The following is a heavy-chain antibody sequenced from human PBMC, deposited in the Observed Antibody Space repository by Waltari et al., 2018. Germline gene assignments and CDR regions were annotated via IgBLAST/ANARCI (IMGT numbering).Heavy chain of an antibody. V-gene: IGHV1-2*06. J-gene: IGHJ4*02. D-gene: IGHD6-19*01. CDR3: ARGEASGWYYFDY. CDR2: INPNSVGT. Sequence: QVQLVQSGAEVKKPGASVKVSCKASGYTFTGYYMHWVRQAPGQGLEWMGRINPNSVGTNYAQKFQGRVTMTRDTSISTAYMELSRLRSDDTAVYYCARGEASGWYYFDYWGQGTLVTVSS. CDR1: GYTFTGYY.